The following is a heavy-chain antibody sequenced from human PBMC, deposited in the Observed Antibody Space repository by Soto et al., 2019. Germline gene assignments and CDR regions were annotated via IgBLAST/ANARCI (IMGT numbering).Heavy chain of an antibody. CDR1: AFTSKKLA. D-gene: IGHD3-16*01. CDR2: VTGSGTGT. CDR3: AKGTAYAQYYYMDV. V-gene: IGHV3-23*01. Sequence: EVLLLESGGGLVQPGGSLRLSCEASAFTSKKLAMTWFRQAPGEGLEWVSSVTGSGTGTYYAESVKGRFTISRDNAKNTLFLQMNSLRAEDTAVYYCAKGTAYAQYYYMDVWGKGTTVTVSS. J-gene: IGHJ6*03.